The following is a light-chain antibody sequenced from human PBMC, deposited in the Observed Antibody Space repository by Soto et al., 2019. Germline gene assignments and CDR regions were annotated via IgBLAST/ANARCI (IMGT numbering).Light chain of an antibody. V-gene: IGKV3-15*01. Sequence: EIVMTQSPATLSVSLGERATLSCRASQSVSSNLAWYQQKPGQAPRLLIYGASTRATGIPARFSGSGSGTEFTLTISSLQSEDFAVYYCQQYNNWGTFGQGTKVEIK. CDR1: QSVSSN. CDR2: GAS. J-gene: IGKJ1*01. CDR3: QQYNNWGT.